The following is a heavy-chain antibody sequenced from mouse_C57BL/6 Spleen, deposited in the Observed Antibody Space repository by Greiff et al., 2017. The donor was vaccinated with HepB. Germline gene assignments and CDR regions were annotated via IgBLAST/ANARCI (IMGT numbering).Heavy chain of an antibody. J-gene: IGHJ2*01. Sequence: QVQLQQSGAELVRPGSSVKLSCKASGYTFTSYWMHWVKQRPIQGLEWIGNIDPSDSETHYNQKFKDKATLTVDKSSSTAYMQLSSLTSEDSAVYYCARVRFYYFDYWGQGTTLTVSS. V-gene: IGHV1-52*01. CDR3: ARVRFYYFDY. CDR2: IDPSDSET. CDR1: GYTFTSYW.